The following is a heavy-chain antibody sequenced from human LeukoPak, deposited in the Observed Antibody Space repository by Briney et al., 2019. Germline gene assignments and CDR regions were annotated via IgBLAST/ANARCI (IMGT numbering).Heavy chain of an antibody. V-gene: IGHV3-30-3*01. Sequence: PGGSLRLSCAASGFTFSSYAMHWVRQAPGKGLEWVAVISYDGSNKYYADSVKGRFTISRDNSKNTLYLQMNSLRAEDTAVYYCAGSFDSSSSVVDYWGQGTLVTVSS. D-gene: IGHD6-6*01. J-gene: IGHJ4*02. CDR3: AGSFDSSSSVVDY. CDR1: GFTFSSYA. CDR2: ISYDGSNK.